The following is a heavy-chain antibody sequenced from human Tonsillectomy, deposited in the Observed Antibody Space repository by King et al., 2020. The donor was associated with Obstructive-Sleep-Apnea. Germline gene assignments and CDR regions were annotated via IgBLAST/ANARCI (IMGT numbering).Heavy chain of an antibody. CDR3: AGGRVVISSSYTV. D-gene: IGHD6-13*01. CDR2: ISTSSSTT. J-gene: IGHJ6*02. Sequence: VQLVESGGGLVQPGGSLRLSCAASGFPFSSDSMNWVRQAPGKGLEWVSYISTSSSTTYYADSVKGRFTSSRDNAKNSLYLQMNSLRVDDTAVYYCAGGRVVISSSYTVWGQGTTVTVSS. V-gene: IGHV3-48*01. CDR1: GFPFSSDS.